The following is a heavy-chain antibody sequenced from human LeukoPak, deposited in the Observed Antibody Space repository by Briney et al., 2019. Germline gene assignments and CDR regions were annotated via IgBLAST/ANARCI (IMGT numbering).Heavy chain of an antibody. J-gene: IGHJ3*02. CDR2: INHSGST. CDR1: GGSFSGYY. V-gene: IGHV4-34*01. CDR3: AGGLAAEAFDI. Sequence: SETLSLTCAVYGGSFSGYYWSWLRQPPGKGLEWIGEINHSGSTNYNPSPKSRVTISVDTSKNQFSLKLSSVTAADTAVYYCAGGLAAEAFDIWGQGTMVTVSS. D-gene: IGHD6-25*01.